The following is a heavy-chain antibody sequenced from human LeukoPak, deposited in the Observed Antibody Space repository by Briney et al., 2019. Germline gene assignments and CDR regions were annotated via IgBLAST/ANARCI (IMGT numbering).Heavy chain of an antibody. J-gene: IGHJ5*02. V-gene: IGHV3-30*03. CDR3: ARSLGVVIGWFDP. Sequence: GRSLRLTCAASRFTFSSYGMHWVRQAPGKGLEWVAVISYDGSNKYYADSVKGRFTISRDNSKNTLYLQMNSLRAEDTTVYYCARSLGVVIGWFDPWGQGTLVTVSS. CDR2: ISYDGSNK. D-gene: IGHD3-3*01. CDR1: RFTFSSYG.